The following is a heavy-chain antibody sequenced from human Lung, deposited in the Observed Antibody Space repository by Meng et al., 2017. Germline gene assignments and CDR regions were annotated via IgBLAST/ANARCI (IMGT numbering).Heavy chain of an antibody. V-gene: IGHV4-34*01. Sequence: QVQRQQGGAGLLKPSETLSLTSVVSGGSFSDYYWSWIRQPPGKGLEWIGEINHSGSTNYNPSLESRATISVDTSQNNLSLKLSSVTAADSAVYYCARGPTTMAHDFDYWGQGTLVTVSS. CDR2: INHSGST. J-gene: IGHJ4*02. D-gene: IGHD4-11*01. CDR3: ARGPTTMAHDFDY. CDR1: GGSFSDYY.